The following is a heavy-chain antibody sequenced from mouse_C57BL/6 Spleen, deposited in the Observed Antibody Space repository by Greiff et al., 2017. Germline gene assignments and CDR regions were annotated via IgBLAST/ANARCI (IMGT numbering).Heavy chain of an antibody. J-gene: IGHJ2*01. CDR2: IHPNSGST. Sequence: QVHVKQPGAELVKPGASVKLSCKASGYTFTSYWMHWVKQRPGQGLEWIGMIHPNSGSTNYNEKFKSKATLTVDKSSSTAYMQLSSLTSEDSAVYYCARSRSNYVDYWGQGTTLTVSS. V-gene: IGHV1-64*01. CDR1: GYTFTSYW. CDR3: ARSRSNYVDY.